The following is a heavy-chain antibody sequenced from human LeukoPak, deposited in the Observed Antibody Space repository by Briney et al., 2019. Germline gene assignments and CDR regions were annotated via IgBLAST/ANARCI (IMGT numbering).Heavy chain of an antibody. J-gene: IGHJ4*02. CDR2: IFHTGHT. D-gene: IGHD3-10*01. Sequence: SETLSLTCTVSGGSISSGDYPWSWIRQPPGKGLEWIGYIFHTGHTSYNPSLKSRVTISVDMSKNHLSLRLSSVTAADTAVYYCAREFYGAGSHFDYWGQGTLVTVSS. CDR1: GGSISSGDYP. CDR3: AREFYGAGSHFDY. V-gene: IGHV4-30-2*01.